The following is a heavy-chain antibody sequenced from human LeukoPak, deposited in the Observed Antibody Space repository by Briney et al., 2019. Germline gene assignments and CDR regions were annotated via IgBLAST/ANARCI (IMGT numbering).Heavy chain of an antibody. CDR3: AKDGALEMATIFDY. Sequence: PGGSLRLSCAASGFTFSSYGMHWVRQAPGKGLEWVAFIRYDGSNKYYADSVKGRFTISRDNSKNTLYLQMNSLRAEDTAVYYCAKDGALEMATIFDYWGQGTLVTVSS. CDR1: GFTFSSYG. D-gene: IGHD5-24*01. J-gene: IGHJ4*02. V-gene: IGHV3-30*02. CDR2: IRYDGSNK.